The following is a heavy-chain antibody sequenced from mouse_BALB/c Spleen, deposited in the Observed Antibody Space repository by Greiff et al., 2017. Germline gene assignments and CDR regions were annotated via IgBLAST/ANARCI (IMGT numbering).Heavy chain of an antibody. Sequence: EVQLVESGPGLVKPSQSLSLTCTVTGYSITSDYAWNWIRQFPGNKLAGMGYISYSGSTSYNPSLQSRISITRDTSKNQFFLQLNSVTTEDTATYYGAKRATGEEPSFAYWGQGTLVTVSA. CDR2: ISYSGST. V-gene: IGHV3-2*02. J-gene: IGHJ3*01. CDR3: AKRATGEEPSFAY. D-gene: IGHD3-1*01. CDR1: GYSITSDYA.